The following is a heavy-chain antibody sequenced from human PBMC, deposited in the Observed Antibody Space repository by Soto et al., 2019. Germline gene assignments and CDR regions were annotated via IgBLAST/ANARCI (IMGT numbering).Heavy chain of an antibody. CDR3: ASRLRSSGVATGYYYGMDV. J-gene: IGHJ6*02. Sequence: PSETLSLTCAVYGGSFSGYYWSWIRQPPGKGLEWIGEINHSGSTNYNPSLKSRVTISVDTSKNQFSLKLSSVTAADTAVYYRASRLRSSGVATGYYYGMDVWGQGTTVTVSS. CDR2: INHSGST. CDR1: GGSFSGYY. V-gene: IGHV4-34*01. D-gene: IGHD3-22*01.